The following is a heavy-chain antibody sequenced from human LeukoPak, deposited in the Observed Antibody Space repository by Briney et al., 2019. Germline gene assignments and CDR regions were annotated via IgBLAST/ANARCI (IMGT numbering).Heavy chain of an antibody. J-gene: IGHJ5*02. Sequence: ASVKVSCKASGYTFTGYYMHWVRQAPGQGLEWMGRINPNSGGTNYAQKFQGRVTVTRDTSISTAYMELSRLRSDDTAVYYCARSRRITMIVVVSNWFDPWGQGTLVTVSS. V-gene: IGHV1-2*06. CDR2: INPNSGGT. CDR3: ARSRRITMIVVVSNWFDP. D-gene: IGHD3-22*01. CDR1: GYTFTGYY.